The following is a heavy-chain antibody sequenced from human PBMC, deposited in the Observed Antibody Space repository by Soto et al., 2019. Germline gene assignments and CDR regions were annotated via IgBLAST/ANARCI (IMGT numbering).Heavy chain of an antibody. J-gene: IGHJ4*02. V-gene: IGHV4-39*01. Sequence: PSETLSLTCTVSGGSISSSSYYWGWIRQPPGKGLEWIGSIFYSGSTYYNPSLKSRVTISVDTSKNQFSLKLSSVTAADTAMYFCARRHGLDIDAYYWGQGILVTSPQ. D-gene: IGHD3-10*01. CDR1: GGSISSSSYY. CDR3: ARRHGLDIDAYY. CDR2: IFYSGST.